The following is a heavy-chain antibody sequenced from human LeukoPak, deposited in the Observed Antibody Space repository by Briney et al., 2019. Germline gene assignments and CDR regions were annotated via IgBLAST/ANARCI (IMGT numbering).Heavy chain of an antibody. CDR2: INGSGAST. V-gene: IGHV3-23*01. CDR1: GFTFSSYS. CDR3: AKVFGSSWSRGLYYFDN. Sequence: GGSLRLSCAASGFTFSSYSMYWVRQAPGKGLEWVSVINGSGASTNYADSVKGRFTISRDNSKNTQYLQMNSLRAEDTAVYYCAKVFGSSWSRGLYYFDNWGQGNLVTVSS. D-gene: IGHD6-13*01. J-gene: IGHJ4*02.